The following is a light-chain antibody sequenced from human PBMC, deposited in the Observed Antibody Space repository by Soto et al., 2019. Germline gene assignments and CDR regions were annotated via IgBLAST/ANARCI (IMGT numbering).Light chain of an antibody. Sequence: DIQLTQSPSFLSASVGDRVTITCRASQGISSYLAWYQQRAGKAPKFLMYAAPTLKSGVPSRFSGSGSGTEFTLIISSLQPDDFATYYCQQYNSYWTFGQGPKV. CDR2: AAP. CDR3: QQYNSYWT. J-gene: IGKJ1*01. V-gene: IGKV1-9*01. CDR1: QGISSY.